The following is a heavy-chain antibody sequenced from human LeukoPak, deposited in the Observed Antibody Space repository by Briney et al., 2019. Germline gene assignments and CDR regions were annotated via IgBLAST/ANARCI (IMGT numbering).Heavy chain of an antibody. V-gene: IGHV3-33*01. CDR2: IWYDGSNK. CDR1: GFTFSSYG. J-gene: IGHJ5*02. Sequence: PGGSLRLSCAASGFTFSSYGMHWVRQAPGKGLEWVAVIWYDGSNKYYADSVKGRFTISRDNSKNTLYLQMNSLRAEDTAVYYCARGKITMIVESWGQGTLVTVSS. D-gene: IGHD3-22*01. CDR3: ARGKITMIVES.